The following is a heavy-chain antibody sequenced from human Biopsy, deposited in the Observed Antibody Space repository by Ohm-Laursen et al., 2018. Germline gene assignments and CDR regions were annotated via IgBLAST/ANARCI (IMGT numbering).Heavy chain of an antibody. J-gene: IGHJ2*01. CDR3: ARDRGYYSDRTVPGYFDL. D-gene: IGHD3-22*01. CDR2: VYYTGST. CDR1: GDSVTKYY. Sequence: TLSLTCTVSGDSVTKYYWSWIRQPPGKGLEWIGYVYYTGSTDYSPSLQSRVTISVDTSKNHFSLRLRSVTPADTAIYYCARDRGYYSDRTVPGYFDLWGRGTLVTVSS. V-gene: IGHV4-59*02.